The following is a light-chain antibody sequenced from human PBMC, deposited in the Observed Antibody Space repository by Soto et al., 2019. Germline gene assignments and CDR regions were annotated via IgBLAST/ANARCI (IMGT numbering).Light chain of an antibody. CDR1: SSDVGGYNY. CDR3: SSYGDSPVV. V-gene: IGLV2-8*01. CDR2: EVS. J-gene: IGLJ2*01. Sequence: QSALTQPTSASGSPGQSVTISCIGTSSDVGGYNYVSWYQQHPGKAPKLIIYEVSKRPSGVPDRFSGSKSGNTASLTVSGLQAEDEAEYFCSSYGDSPVVFGGGTQLTVL.